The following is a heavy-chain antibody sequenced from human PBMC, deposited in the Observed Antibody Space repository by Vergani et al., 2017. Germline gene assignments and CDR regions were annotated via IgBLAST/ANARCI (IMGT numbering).Heavy chain of an antibody. Sequence: VQLVESGGGVVQPGESLRLSCAASGFPFSTYGMHWVRQVPGKGLEWVSGISGSGGNTYYANSVKGRFTISRDNSKNTLYLQMNSLRADDTAVYYCAKGIYCSSTSCYEGRGYYYGMGVWGQGTTVTFSS. V-gene: IGHV3-23*04. CDR1: GFPFSTYG. CDR2: ISGSGGNT. D-gene: IGHD2-2*01. CDR3: AKGIYCSSTSCYEGRGYYYGMGV. J-gene: IGHJ6*02.